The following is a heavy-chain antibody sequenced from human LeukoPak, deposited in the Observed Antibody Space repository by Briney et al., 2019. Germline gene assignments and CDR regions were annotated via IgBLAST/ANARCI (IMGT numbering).Heavy chain of an antibody. CDR1: GFTFSSHA. J-gene: IGHJ5*02. V-gene: IGHV3-30*09. CDR3: ARDRVLYSSGSVPNWFDP. CDR2: ISYDGINK. D-gene: IGHD6-19*01. Sequence: GRSLRLSCAASGFTFSSHAIYWVRQAPGKGLEWVAGISYDGINKYYADSVKGRFAISRDNSKNTLYLQMNSLRVEDLVVYYCARDRVLYSSGSVPNWFDPWGQGTLVTVSS.